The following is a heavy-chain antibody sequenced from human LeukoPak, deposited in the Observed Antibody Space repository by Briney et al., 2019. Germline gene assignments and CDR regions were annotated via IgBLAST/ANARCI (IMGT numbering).Heavy chain of an antibody. CDR1: GGSVSRGGYY. CDR3: VTADRESFYFDS. CDR2: TSYSEGT. V-gene: IGHV4-31*03. D-gene: IGHD3-10*01. Sequence: PSETLSLTCTVSGGSVSRGGYYWNWIRQHPGKGLEWIGFTSYSEGTYYNPSLMSRITISVDRSQNQFSLKMRDVTAADTAVYFCVTADRESFYFDSWGQGALVAVSS. J-gene: IGHJ4*02.